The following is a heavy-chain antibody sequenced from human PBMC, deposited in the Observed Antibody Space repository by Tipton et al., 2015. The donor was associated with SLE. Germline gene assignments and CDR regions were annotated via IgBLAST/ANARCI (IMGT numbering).Heavy chain of an antibody. V-gene: IGHV3-64*02. CDR1: GFTFSSFG. J-gene: IGHJ3*02. CDR3: TSDGLDI. Sequence: SLRLSCVASGFTFSSFGLHWVRQAPGKGLEYVSAISSNGDITYYGDSVKGRFIISRDNSKNTLYLQMGSLRSEDMGVYYCTSDGLDIWGPGTMVTVSS. CDR2: ISSNGDIT.